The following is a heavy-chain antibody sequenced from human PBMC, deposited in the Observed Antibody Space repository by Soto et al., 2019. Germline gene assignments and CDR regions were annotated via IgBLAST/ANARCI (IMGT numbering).Heavy chain of an antibody. V-gene: IGHV3-23*01. CDR3: AKNRVLKYIVRGVKYYFDY. D-gene: IGHD3-10*01. CDR1: GFTFSSYA. Sequence: EVQLLESGGGLVQPGGSLRLSCAASGFTFSSYAMSWVRQAPGKGLEWVSAISGSGGSTYYADSVKGRFTISRDNSKNTLYLQMNSLRAEDTAVYYGAKNRVLKYIVRGVKYYFDYWGQGTLVTVAS. CDR2: ISGSGGST. J-gene: IGHJ4*02.